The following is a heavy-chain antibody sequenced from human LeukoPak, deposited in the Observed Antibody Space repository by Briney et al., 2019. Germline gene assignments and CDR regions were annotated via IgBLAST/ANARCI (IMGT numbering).Heavy chain of an antibody. D-gene: IGHD2-2*01. Sequence: GGSLRLSCAASGFTFSSYGMHWVRQAPGKGLEWVAFIRYDGSNKYYADSVKGRFTISRDNSKNTLYLQMNSLRAEDTAVYYCAKIPIYCSSTSCSDVWGKGTTVSVSS. V-gene: IGHV3-30*02. J-gene: IGHJ6*04. CDR1: GFTFSSYG. CDR2: IRYDGSNK. CDR3: AKIPIYCSSTSCSDV.